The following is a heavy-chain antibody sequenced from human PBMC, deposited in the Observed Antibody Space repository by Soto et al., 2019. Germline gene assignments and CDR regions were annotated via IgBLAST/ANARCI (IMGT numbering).Heavy chain of an antibody. CDR2: IYKSGHT. V-gene: IGHV4-39*01. Sequence: QLQLQESGPGLVKPSETLSLTCNVSGGSISSSSYSWGWIRQPPGKGLEWIASIYKSGHTYHNPSLKSRVTISVDTSKNQFSLNLNSVTAADTAVYYCARLYLSQVYWGQGTLVTVSS. CDR1: GGSISSSSYS. J-gene: IGHJ4*02. CDR3: ARLYLSQVY.